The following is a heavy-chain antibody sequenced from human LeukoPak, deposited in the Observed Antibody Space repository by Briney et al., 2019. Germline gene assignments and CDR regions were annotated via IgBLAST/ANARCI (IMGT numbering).Heavy chain of an antibody. CDR3: AKEATVVVPAATYNAYYYYYMDV. CDR1: GFTFSSYG. D-gene: IGHD2-2*01. V-gene: IGHV3-30*18. Sequence: GRSLRLSCAASGFTFSSYGMHWVRQAPGKGLEWVAVISYDGSNKYYADSVKGRFTISRDNSKNTLYLQMNSLRAEDTAVYYCAKEATVVVPAATYNAYYYYYMDVWGKGTTVTISS. J-gene: IGHJ6*03. CDR2: ISYDGSNK.